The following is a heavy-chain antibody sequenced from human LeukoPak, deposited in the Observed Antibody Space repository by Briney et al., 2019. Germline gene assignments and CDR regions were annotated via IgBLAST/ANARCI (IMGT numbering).Heavy chain of an antibody. CDR3: AKAQAIVGATQSFDY. Sequence: GGSLRLSCAASGFTFSSYAMSWVRQAPWKGLEWVSAISGSGGSTYYADSVKGRFTISRDNSKNTLYLQMNSLRAEDTAVYYCAKAQAIVGATQSFDYWGQGTLVTVSS. D-gene: IGHD1-26*01. J-gene: IGHJ4*02. CDR2: ISGSGGST. V-gene: IGHV3-23*01. CDR1: GFTFSSYA.